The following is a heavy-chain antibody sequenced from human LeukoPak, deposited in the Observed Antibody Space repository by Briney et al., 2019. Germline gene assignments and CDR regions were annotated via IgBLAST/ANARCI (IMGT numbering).Heavy chain of an antibody. D-gene: IGHD2-2*01. CDR2: ISSSSSYI. CDR3: ARALNIVVVPAAGFDP. V-gene: IGHV3-21*01. J-gene: IGHJ5*02. CDR1: GFTFSSYS. Sequence: GGSLRLSCAASGFTFSSYSMNWVRQAPGKGLEWVSSISSSSSYIYYADSVKGRFTISRDNAKNSLYLQMNSLRAEDTAVYYCARALNIVVVPAAGFDPWGQGTLVTVSS.